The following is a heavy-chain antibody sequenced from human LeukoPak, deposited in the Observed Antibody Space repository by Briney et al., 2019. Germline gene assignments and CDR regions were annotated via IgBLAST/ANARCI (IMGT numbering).Heavy chain of an antibody. D-gene: IGHD4-17*01. CDR1: GLTFSSHW. V-gene: IGHV3-74*01. Sequence: GGSLRLSCAASGLTFSSHWMHWVRQAPGKGLVWVSRITNDGSSTTYADSVKGRFTISRDNAKNTLYLQMNSLRAEDTAVYYCTRGRYYFDYWGQGTLVTVSS. CDR3: TRGRYYFDY. J-gene: IGHJ4*02. CDR2: ITNDGSST.